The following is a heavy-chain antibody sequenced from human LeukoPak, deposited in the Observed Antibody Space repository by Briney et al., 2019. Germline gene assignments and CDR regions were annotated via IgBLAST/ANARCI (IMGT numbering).Heavy chain of an antibody. D-gene: IGHD4-23*01. CDR3: ARGNGGNRAFDY. CDR1: GGSISSGDYY. J-gene: IGHJ4*02. Sequence: PSQTLPLTCTVSGGSISSGDYYWSWIRQPPGTGLEWIGYIYYSGSTYYNPSLKSRVTISVDTSKNQFSLKLSSVTAADTAVYYCARGNGGNRAFDYWGQGTLVTVSS. V-gene: IGHV4-30-4*08. CDR2: IYYSGST.